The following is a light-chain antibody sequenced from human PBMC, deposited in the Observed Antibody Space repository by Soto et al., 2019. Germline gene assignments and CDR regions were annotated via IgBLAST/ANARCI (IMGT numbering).Light chain of an antibody. CDR2: DVT. CDR1: SSDIGDYNF. V-gene: IGLV2-14*01. J-gene: IGLJ1*01. Sequence: QSVLTQPASVSGSPGQSSTISCTGTSSDIGDYNFVSWYQQHPGKAPRLIIFDVTNRPSGVSNRFSGSKSGITASLTISGLQTEDEADYYCSSYPSTNSLHLFGAGTKVTVL. CDR3: SSYPSTNSLHL.